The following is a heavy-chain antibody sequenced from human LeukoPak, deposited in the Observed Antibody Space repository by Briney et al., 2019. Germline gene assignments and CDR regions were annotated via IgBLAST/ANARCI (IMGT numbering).Heavy chain of an antibody. J-gene: IGHJ5*02. V-gene: IGHV4-31*03. D-gene: IGHD3-10*01. CDR1: GGSISSGGYY. CDR3: ARAPLFGGHADWFDP. CDR2: IYYSGST. Sequence: SETLSLTCTVSGGSISSGGYYWSWIRQHPGKGLEWIGYIYYSGSTFYNPSLKSRVTISVDTSKNQFSLRLSSVTAADTAVYYCARAPLFGGHADWFDPWGQGTLVTVSS.